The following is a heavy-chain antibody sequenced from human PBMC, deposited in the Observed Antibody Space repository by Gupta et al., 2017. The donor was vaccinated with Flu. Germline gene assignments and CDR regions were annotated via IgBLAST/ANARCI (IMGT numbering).Heavy chain of an antibody. CDR2: ISSSSSYI. CDR3: ARAYSSSWEFDY. CDR1: GFTFSSYS. Sequence: EVQLVESGVGLVKPGGSLRLSCAASGFTFSSYSMNWVRQAPGKGLEWVSSISSSSSYIYYADSVKGRFTISRDNAKNSLYLQMNSLRAEDTAVYYCARAYSSSWEFDYWGQGTLVTVSS. D-gene: IGHD6-13*01. V-gene: IGHV3-21*01. J-gene: IGHJ4*02.